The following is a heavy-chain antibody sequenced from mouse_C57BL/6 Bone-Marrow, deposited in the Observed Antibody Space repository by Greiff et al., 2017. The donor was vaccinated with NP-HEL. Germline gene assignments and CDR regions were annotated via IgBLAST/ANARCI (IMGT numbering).Heavy chain of an antibody. D-gene: IGHD1-1*01. CDR2: INPSTGGT. CDR1: GYSFTGYY. V-gene: IGHV1-42*01. Sequence: EVKLQESGPELVKPGASVKISCKASGYSFTGYYMNWVKQSPEKSLEWIGEINPSTGGTTYNQKFKAKATLTVDKSSSTAYMQLKSLTSEDSAVYYCARSGTTVVATKNYAMDYWGQGTSVTVSS. CDR3: ARSGTTVVATKNYAMDY. J-gene: IGHJ4*01.